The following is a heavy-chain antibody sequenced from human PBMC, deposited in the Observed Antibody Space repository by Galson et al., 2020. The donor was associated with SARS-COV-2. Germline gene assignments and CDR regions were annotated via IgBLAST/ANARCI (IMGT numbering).Heavy chain of an antibody. V-gene: IGHV4-4*02. D-gene: IGHD4-17*01. CDR2: IYHSGTT. Sequence: SETLSLTCAVSGGSISSDNWWSWVRQPPGKGLEWIGDIYHSGTTNYNPSLKSRVTISVDKSKNQFSLKLSSVTAADTAVYYCARVDSVTASDAFDIWGQGTMVTVSS. CDR3: ARVDSVTASDAFDI. J-gene: IGHJ3*02. CDR1: GGSISSDNW.